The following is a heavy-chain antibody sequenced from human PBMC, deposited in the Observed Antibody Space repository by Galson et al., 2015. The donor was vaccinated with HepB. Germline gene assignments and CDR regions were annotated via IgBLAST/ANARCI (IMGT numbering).Heavy chain of an antibody. CDR2: IIDSDSST. V-gene: IGHV3-23*01. D-gene: IGHD3-10*01. Sequence: SLRLSCAGSEFTFSSYAMSWVRQAPGKGLEWVSGIIDSDSSTYYADSVKGRFTISRDNSKNTLYLQMNSLRAEDTAVYYCAKYGEEIAFQHWGQGTLVTVSS. CDR3: AKYGEEIAFQH. CDR1: EFTFSSYA. J-gene: IGHJ1*01.